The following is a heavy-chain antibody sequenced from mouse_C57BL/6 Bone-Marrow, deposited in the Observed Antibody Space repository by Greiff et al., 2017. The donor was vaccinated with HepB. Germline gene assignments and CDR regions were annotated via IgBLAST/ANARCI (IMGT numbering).Heavy chain of an antibody. Sequence: QVQLKESGAELVMPGASVKLSCKASGYTFTSYWMHWVKQRPGQGLEWIGEIDPSDSYTNYNQKFKGKSTLTVDKSSSTAYMQLSSLTSEDSAVYYCARNYYGSSPDYWGQGTTLTGSS. J-gene: IGHJ2*01. CDR2: IDPSDSYT. D-gene: IGHD1-1*01. CDR1: GYTFTSYW. CDR3: ARNYYGSSPDY. V-gene: IGHV1-69*01.